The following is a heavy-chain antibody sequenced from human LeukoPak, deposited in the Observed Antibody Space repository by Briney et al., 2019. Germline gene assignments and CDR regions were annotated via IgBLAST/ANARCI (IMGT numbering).Heavy chain of an antibody. D-gene: IGHD3-10*01. CDR2: INPKSGGT. CDR1: GYTFTGYY. V-gene: IGHV1-2*06. J-gene: IGHJ4*02. CDR3: ASSPDGYGSGIDY. Sequence: GASVKVSCKASGYTFTGYYMHWVRQAPGQGLEWMGRINPKSGGTNYAQKFQGRVTMTRDTSISTAYMELSRLRSDDTAVYYCASSPDGYGSGIDYWGQGTLVTVSS.